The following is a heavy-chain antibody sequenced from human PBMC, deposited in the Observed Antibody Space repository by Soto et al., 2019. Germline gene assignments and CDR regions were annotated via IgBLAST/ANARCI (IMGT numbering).Heavy chain of an antibody. CDR2: IKKDGSEK. CDR3: AGYSTNHYDTIY. Sequence: GGSLRLSCAASGFNFSNYWMSWVRQAPGKGLEWVANIKKDGSEKYYVGSVRGRFTISRDNAKNSLFLQMDSLRVEDTAVYYCAGYSTNHYDTIYWGQGTLVTVSS. V-gene: IGHV3-7*01. J-gene: IGHJ4*02. CDR1: GFNFSNYW. D-gene: IGHD3-22*01.